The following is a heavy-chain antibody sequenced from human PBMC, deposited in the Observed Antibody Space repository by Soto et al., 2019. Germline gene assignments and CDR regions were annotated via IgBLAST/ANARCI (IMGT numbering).Heavy chain of an antibody. V-gene: IGHV3-48*02. J-gene: IGHJ4*02. CDR3: ARDRYDSSGYEAPFDY. CDR2: ISSSSSTI. CDR1: GFTFSSYS. Sequence: GGSLRLSCTASGFTFSSYSMNWVRQAPGKGLEWVSYISSSSSTIYYADSVKGRFTISRDNAKNSLYLQMNSLRDEDTAVYYCARDRYDSSGYEAPFDYWGQGTLVTVSS. D-gene: IGHD3-22*01.